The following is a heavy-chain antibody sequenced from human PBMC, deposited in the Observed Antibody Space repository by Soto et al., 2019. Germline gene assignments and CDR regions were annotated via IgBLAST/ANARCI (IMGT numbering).Heavy chain of an antibody. D-gene: IGHD2-2*01. J-gene: IGHJ6*03. CDR2: ISAYNGNT. CDR1: GYTFTSYG. Sequence: SGAEVKKPGASVKVSCKASGYTFTSYGISWVRQAPGQGLEWMGWISAYNGNTNYAQKLQGRVTMTTDTSTSTAYMELRSLRSDDTAVYYCARRYCSSTSCYGGDYYYYMDVWGKGTTVTVSS. V-gene: IGHV1-18*01. CDR3: ARRYCSSTSCYGGDYYYYMDV.